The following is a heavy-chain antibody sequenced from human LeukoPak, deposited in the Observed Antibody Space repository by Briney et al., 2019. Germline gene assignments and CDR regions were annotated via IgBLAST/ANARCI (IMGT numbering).Heavy chain of an antibody. CDR1: GFTFSNYW. V-gene: IGHV3-7*01. CDR3: VTLTTWFDP. CDR2: IKEDGGEK. J-gene: IGHJ5*02. Sequence: GGSLRLSCAASGFTFSNYWMSWVRQAPGKGLEWVANIKEDGGEKYYVDSVKGRFTISRDNAKKSLSLQMNSLRVEDTAVYYCVTLTTWFDPWGQRTLVTVSS. D-gene: IGHD4-17*01.